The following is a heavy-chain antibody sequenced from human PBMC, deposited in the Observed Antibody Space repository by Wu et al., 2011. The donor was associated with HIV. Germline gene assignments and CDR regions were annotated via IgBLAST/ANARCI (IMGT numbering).Heavy chain of an antibody. Sequence: QVQLVQSGAAVKKPGSSVKVSCRATGGTFNTSLINWVRQAPGHGLEWMGGITPPFGSANYAQTFQDRVTLTTDESTSTVYLKLTSLRSEDTAVYYCARGPLGATINLYYYYYYMDVWGKGPRSPSP. CDR1: GGTFNTSL. V-gene: IGHV1-69*01. J-gene: IGHJ6*03. D-gene: IGHD1-26*01. CDR2: ITPPFGSA. CDR3: ARGPLGATINLYYYYYYMDV.